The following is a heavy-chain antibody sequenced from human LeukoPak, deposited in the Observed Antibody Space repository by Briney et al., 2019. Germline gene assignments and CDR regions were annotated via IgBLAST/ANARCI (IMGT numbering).Heavy chain of an antibody. Sequence: SQTLSLTCSVSGGSISRGSYYWNWIRQPAGKGLEWMGRIYNSGSTNYNPSLKSRVTISTDMSKNQFSLKLTSVTAADTAVYYCARQTFGVLYFDSWGQGTLAIVSS. CDR1: GGSISRGSYY. J-gene: IGHJ4*02. CDR2: IYNSGST. D-gene: IGHD3-10*01. CDR3: ARQTFGVLYFDS. V-gene: IGHV4-61*02.